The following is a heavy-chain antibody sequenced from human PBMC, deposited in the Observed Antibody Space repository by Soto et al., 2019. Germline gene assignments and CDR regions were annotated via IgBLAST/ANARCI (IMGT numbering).Heavy chain of an antibody. CDR3: AREGIGVCSGCSCYNWYFDL. CDR2: IIPILGIA. CDR1: GGTFSSYT. J-gene: IGHJ2*01. Sequence: QVQLVQSGAEVKKPGSSVKVSCKASGGTFSSYTISWVRQAPGPGLEWMGRIIPILGIANYAQKFQGRVTITADKSTSTAYMELSSLRSEETAVYYCAREGIGVCSGCSCYNWYFDLWGRGTLVTVSS. D-gene: IGHD2-15*01. V-gene: IGHV1-69*08.